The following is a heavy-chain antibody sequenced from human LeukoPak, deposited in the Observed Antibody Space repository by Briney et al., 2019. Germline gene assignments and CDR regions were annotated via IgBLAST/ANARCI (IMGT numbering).Heavy chain of an antibody. J-gene: IGHJ5*02. Sequence: SETLSLTCTVSGASISTYSWSWIRQPPGKGMEFIGYLYNSGSISYNPSLKSRVTISLDRSKTQFSLKLSSVTSADKAVYYCARAVGSGTNWFDPWGQGTLVTVSS. V-gene: IGHV4-59*01. D-gene: IGHD3-10*01. CDR3: ARAVGSGTNWFDP. CDR2: LYNSGSI. CDR1: GASISTYS.